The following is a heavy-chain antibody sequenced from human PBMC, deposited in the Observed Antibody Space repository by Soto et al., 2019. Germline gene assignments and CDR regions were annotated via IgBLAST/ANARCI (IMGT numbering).Heavy chain of an antibody. D-gene: IGHD1-1*01. V-gene: IGHV2-5*02. CDR1: GFSLATSGVG. Sequence: QVTLEESGPTRVKPTHTLTLTCTLSGFSLATSGVGVGWVRQPPGKALERLALIYWDDDKRYSPSLRSRLTVTKDTSRNQVVLTMTNMDPVDTATYYCAHRVGLQGNWNGGYFDFWGQGALVTVSS. J-gene: IGHJ4*02. CDR2: IYWDDDK. CDR3: AHRVGLQGNWNGGYFDF.